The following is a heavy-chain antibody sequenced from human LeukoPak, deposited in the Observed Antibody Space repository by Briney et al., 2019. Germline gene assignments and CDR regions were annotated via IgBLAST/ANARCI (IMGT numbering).Heavy chain of an antibody. J-gene: IGHJ2*01. Sequence: ASVKVSCKASGYTFTGYYMHWVRQAPGQGLEWMGWINPNSGGTNYAQKFQGRVTMTRDTSISTAYMELSRLRSEDTAVYYCARNAPYSSSWYGSFWYFDLWGRGTLVTVSS. D-gene: IGHD6-13*01. CDR2: INPNSGGT. CDR1: GYTFTGYY. CDR3: ARNAPYSSSWYGSFWYFDL. V-gene: IGHV1-2*02.